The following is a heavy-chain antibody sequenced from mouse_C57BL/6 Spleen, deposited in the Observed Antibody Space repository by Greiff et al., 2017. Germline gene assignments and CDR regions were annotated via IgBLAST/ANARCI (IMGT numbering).Heavy chain of an antibody. CDR3: ARHEVETGNYDFAMDY. Sequence: VQLQQSGAELVKPGASVKLSCKASGYTFTEYTIHWVKQRSGQGLEWIGWFYPGSGSIKYNEKFKDKATLTADKSSSTVYLELSRLTSEDSAVYFCARHEVETGNYDFAMDYWGQGTSVTVAS. D-gene: IGHD2-4*01. CDR2: FYPGSGSI. V-gene: IGHV1-62-2*01. J-gene: IGHJ4*01. CDR1: GYTFTEYT.